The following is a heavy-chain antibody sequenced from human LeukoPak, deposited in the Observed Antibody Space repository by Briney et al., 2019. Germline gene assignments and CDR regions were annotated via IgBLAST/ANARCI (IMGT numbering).Heavy chain of an antibody. CDR1: GFTFSSYA. V-gene: IGHV3-23*01. CDR3: AGRSGYSPYYFDY. CDR2: ISGSGGTT. D-gene: IGHD2-15*01. Sequence: GGSLRLSCAASGFTFSSYAMSWVRQAPGKGLEWVSSISGSGGTTYYADPVKGRFTISRDNSKNTLYLQMNSLRADDTAVYYCAGRSGYSPYYFDYWGQGTLVTVSS. J-gene: IGHJ4*02.